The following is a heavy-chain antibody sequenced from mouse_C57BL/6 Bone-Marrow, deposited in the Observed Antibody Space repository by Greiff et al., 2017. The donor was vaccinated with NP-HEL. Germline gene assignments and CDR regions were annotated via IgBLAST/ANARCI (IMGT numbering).Heavy chain of an antibody. V-gene: IGHV1-4*01. CDR1: GYTFTSYT. J-gene: IGHJ1*03. CDR2: INPSSGYT. Sequence: QVHVKQSGAELARPGASVKMSCKASGYTFTSYTMHWVKQRPGQGLEWIGYINPSSGYTKYNQKFKDKATLTADKSSSTAYMQLSSLTSEDSAVYYCARRRYFDVWGTGTTVTVSS. CDR3: ARRRYFDV.